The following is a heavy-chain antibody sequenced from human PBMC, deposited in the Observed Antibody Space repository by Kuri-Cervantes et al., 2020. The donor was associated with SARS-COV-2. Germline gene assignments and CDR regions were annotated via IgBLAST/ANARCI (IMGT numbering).Heavy chain of an antibody. CDR1: ETTFPNYD. CDR2: VKTNSGNT. CDR3: ARGGPSATPSYNWFDP. Sequence: ASVKVSCKAPETTFPNYDINWVRQATGQGLEWMGMVKTNSGNTLYAQFFQGRVTMTRDTSTSTVYMELSSLTSEDTAIYYCARGGPSATPSYNWFDPWGQGTLVTVSS. D-gene: IGHD2-2*02. V-gene: IGHV1-8*01. J-gene: IGHJ5*02.